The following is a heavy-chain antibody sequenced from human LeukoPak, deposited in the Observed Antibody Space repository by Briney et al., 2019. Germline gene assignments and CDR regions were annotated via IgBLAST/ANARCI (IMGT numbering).Heavy chain of an antibody. D-gene: IGHD2-15*01. CDR1: GFTFSSYW. J-gene: IGHJ4*02. CDR3: ARGGGAVAPLFDY. CDR2: INSDGSST. V-gene: IGHV3-74*01. Sequence: GGSLRLSCAASGFTFSSYWMHWVRQAPGKGLVWVSRINSDGSSTSYADSVKGRFTISRDNAKNTLYLQMNSLRAEDTAVYYCARGGGAVAPLFDYWGQGTLVTVSS.